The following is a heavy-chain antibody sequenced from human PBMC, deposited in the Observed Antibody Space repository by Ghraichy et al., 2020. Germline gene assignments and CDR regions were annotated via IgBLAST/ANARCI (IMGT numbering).Heavy chain of an antibody. CDR3: AKDFFLRYFDWYTALGGFSGATGAFDI. V-gene: IGHV3-23*01. CDR1: GFTFSSYA. J-gene: IGHJ3*02. CDR2: ISGSGGST. D-gene: IGHD3-9*01. Sequence: GGSLRLSCAASGFTFSSYAMSWVRQAPGKGLEWVSAISGSGGSTYYADSVKGRFTISRDNSKNTLYLQMNSLRAEDTAVYYCAKDFFLRYFDWYTALGGFSGATGAFDIWGQGTMVTVSS.